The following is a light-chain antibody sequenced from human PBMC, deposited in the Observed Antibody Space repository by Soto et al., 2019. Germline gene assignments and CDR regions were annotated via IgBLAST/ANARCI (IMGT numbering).Light chain of an antibody. CDR1: QSISSW. J-gene: IGKJ1*01. Sequence: DIQITQSPSTLSASVGDRVTITCRASQSISSWLAWYQQNPGKAPKLLIYDASSLESGVPSRFSGSGSGAEFTLTISSLQPDDFATYYCQQYNSYSWTFGQGTKVDIK. V-gene: IGKV1-5*01. CDR2: DAS. CDR3: QQYNSYSWT.